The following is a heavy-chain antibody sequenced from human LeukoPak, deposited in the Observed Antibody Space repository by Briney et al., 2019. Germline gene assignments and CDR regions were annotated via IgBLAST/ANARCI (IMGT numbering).Heavy chain of an antibody. Sequence: GGSLRLSCAASGFTFSSYSMNWVRQAPGRGLEWVSSISSSSSYIYYADSVKVRFTTSRDNAKNSLYLQMNSLRAEDTAVYYCARDSIAVAGTSRYWGQGTLVTVSS. CDR2: ISSSSSYI. J-gene: IGHJ4*02. CDR3: ARDSIAVAGTSRY. D-gene: IGHD6-19*01. V-gene: IGHV3-21*01. CDR1: GFTFSSYS.